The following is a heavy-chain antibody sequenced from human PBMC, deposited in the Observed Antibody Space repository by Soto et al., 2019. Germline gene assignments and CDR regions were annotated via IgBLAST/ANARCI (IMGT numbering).Heavy chain of an antibody. V-gene: IGHV4-34*01. Sequence: PSETLSLTCAVYGGSCSGYYWSWIRQPPGKGLEWIGEINYSGSTNYNPSLKSRVTISVDTSKNQFSLNLSSVTAADTALYYCARGKSGSRRMDVWGQGTTVTVSS. CDR3: ARGKSGSRRMDV. CDR1: GGSCSGYY. D-gene: IGHD3-22*01. J-gene: IGHJ6*02. CDR2: INYSGST.